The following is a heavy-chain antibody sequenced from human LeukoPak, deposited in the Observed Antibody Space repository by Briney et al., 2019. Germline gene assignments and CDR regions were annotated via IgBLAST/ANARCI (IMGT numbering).Heavy chain of an antibody. J-gene: IGHJ6*03. D-gene: IGHD1-7*01. CDR2: ISTSESIR. Sequence: GGSLRLSCGVSGFTLSDHHMSWIRQAPGKGLGWVSYISTSESIRYYADSVKGRFTISRDNAKNSLYLQMNSLRAEDTAVYYCARDQSGGTMGWPFYYYYMDVWGKGTTVTVSS. CDR3: ARDQSGGTMGWPFYYYYMDV. V-gene: IGHV3-11*04. CDR1: GFTLSDHH.